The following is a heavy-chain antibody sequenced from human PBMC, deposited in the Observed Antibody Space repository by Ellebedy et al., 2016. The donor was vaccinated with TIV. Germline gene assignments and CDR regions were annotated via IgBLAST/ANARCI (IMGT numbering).Heavy chain of an antibody. CDR2: IYPGDSDT. CDR1: GYSFTSYW. V-gene: IGHV5-51*01. D-gene: IGHD3-3*01. Sequence: GESLKISCKGSGYSFTSYWIGWVRQMPGKGLEWMGIIYPGDSDTRYSPSFQGQVTISADKSISTAYLQWSSLKASDTAMYYCARWSAGKKFLEWPNLDYWGQGTLVTVSS. J-gene: IGHJ4*02. CDR3: ARWSAGKKFLEWPNLDY.